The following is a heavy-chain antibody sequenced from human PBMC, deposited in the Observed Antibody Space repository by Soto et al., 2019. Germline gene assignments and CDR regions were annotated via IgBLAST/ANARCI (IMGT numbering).Heavy chain of an antibody. J-gene: IGHJ2*01. CDR3: ARSARTGDRGGWYFDL. V-gene: IGHV1-69*13. Sequence: SVKFSCKASGGTFSSYAISWVRQAPGQGLEWMGGIIPIFGTANYAQKFQGRVTITADESTSTAYMELSSLRSEDTAVYYCARSARTGDRGGWYFDLWGRGTLVTVSS. CDR1: GGTFSSYA. CDR2: IIPIFGTA. D-gene: IGHD7-27*01.